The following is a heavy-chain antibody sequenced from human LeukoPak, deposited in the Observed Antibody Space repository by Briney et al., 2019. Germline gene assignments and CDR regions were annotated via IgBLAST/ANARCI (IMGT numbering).Heavy chain of an antibody. V-gene: IGHV1-2*02. CDR2: INPNRGGT. Sequence: ASVKVSCKASGYTFTRYYMHWVRQAPGQGLEWMAWINPNRGGTYYAQNFHDRINMTRETSISTGYMDLSRLRSDDKAIYCCARADVLYCSSTSCLFDYWGQGTLVTVSS. CDR3: ARADVLYCSSTSCLFDY. CDR1: GYTFTRYY. J-gene: IGHJ4*02. D-gene: IGHD2-2*01.